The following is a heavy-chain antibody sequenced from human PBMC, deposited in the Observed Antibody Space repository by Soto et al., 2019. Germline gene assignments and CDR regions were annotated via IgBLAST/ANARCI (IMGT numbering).Heavy chain of an antibody. V-gene: IGHV4-30-4*01. J-gene: IGHJ2*01. CDR1: GASTNNNDYY. CDR3: ARMSYFYDKWYFDL. D-gene: IGHD3-22*01. Sequence: QLQESGPGLVKPSQTLSLTCTVSGASTNNNDYYCSWIRQTPGKGLEWIGYVYYSGTTDYIPSLKSRLSMSIDKSQNQFTLKLNSVTAADTATYYCARMSYFYDKWYFDLWGRGTLVTVSS. CDR2: VYYSGTT.